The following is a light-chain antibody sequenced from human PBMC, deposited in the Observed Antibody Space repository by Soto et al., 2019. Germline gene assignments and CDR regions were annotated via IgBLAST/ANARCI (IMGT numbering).Light chain of an antibody. Sequence: DIQMTQSPSTLSGSVGDRVTITCRASQTISSWLAWYQQKPGKAPKLLIYKASTLKSGVPSRFSGSGSGTEFTLTISSLQPDDFATYYCQQYNGFSYTFGQGTKVDIK. V-gene: IGKV1-5*03. CDR2: KAS. CDR1: QTISSW. CDR3: QQYNGFSYT. J-gene: IGKJ2*01.